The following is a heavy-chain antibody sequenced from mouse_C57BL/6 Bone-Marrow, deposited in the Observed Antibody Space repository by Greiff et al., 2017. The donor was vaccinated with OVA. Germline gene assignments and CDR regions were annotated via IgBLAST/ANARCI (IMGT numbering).Heavy chain of an antibody. CDR2: IDPKSGGT. Sequence: VQLQQPGAELVQPGASVKLSCKASGYTFTSYCMHWVKQRPGRGLEWIGRIDPKSGGTKTNEKFKGKATLTVDKPSSTAYMQLSSLTSEDSAVYYCARWCFDVWGKGTTVTVSA. V-gene: IGHV1-72*01. J-gene: IGHJ1*03. CDR3: ARWCFDV. CDR1: GYTFTSYC.